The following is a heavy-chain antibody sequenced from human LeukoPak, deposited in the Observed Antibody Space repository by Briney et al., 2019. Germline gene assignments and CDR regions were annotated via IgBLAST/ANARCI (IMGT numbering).Heavy chain of an antibody. CDR3: ARDLDSSIGDDAFDI. CDR2: ISAYNGNT. J-gene: IGHJ3*02. Sequence: ASVKVSCKASGYTCTSYGISWVRQAPGQGLEWKGWISAYNGNTNYAQKLQGRVTMTTDTSTSTAYMELRSLRSDDTAVYYCARDLDSSIGDDAFDIWGQGTMVTVSS. D-gene: IGHD3-22*01. CDR1: GYTCTSYG. V-gene: IGHV1-18*01.